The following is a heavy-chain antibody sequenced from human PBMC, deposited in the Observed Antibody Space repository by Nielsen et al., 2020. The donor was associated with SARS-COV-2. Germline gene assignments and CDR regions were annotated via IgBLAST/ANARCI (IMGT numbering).Heavy chain of an antibody. J-gene: IGHJ4*02. CDR1: GFIFSNYG. V-gene: IGHV3-33*01. CDR2: IYSDGNNQ. Sequence: GESLKIPCVVPGFIFSNYGMHWVRQAPGKGLVWVALIYSDGNNQGYADSVKGRFTISRDNARNTLYLQMNSLRVEDTAVYYCARVGSYGDPEYLDYWGQGALVTVSS. D-gene: IGHD4/OR15-4a*01. CDR3: ARVGSYGDPEYLDY.